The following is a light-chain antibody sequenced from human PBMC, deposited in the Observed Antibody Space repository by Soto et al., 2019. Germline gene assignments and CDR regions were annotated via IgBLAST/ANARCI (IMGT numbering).Light chain of an antibody. J-gene: IGLJ3*02. CDR2: GNS. V-gene: IGLV1-40*01. CDR1: SSNIGAGYD. CDR3: QSYDSSLSGWV. Sequence: QPVLTQPPSVSGAPGQRVTISCTGSSSNIGAGYDVHWYQQLPGTAPKLLIYGNSNRPSGVPDRFSGSKSGTSASLAITGLLPEDEADYYCQSYDSSLSGWVFGGGTQLTVL.